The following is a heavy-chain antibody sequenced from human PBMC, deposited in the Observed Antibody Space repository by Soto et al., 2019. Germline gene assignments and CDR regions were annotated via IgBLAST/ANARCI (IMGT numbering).Heavy chain of an antibody. CDR3: ARGTVTTKYYFDY. D-gene: IGHD4-17*01. Sequence: GGSLRLSCAASGFTFSSYSMNWVRQAPGKGLEWVSSISSSSSYIYYADSVKGRFTISRDNAKNSLYLQMNSLRAEDTAVYYCARGTVTTKYYFDYWGQGTLVTVSS. CDR2: ISSSSSYI. J-gene: IGHJ4*02. V-gene: IGHV3-21*01. CDR1: GFTFSSYS.